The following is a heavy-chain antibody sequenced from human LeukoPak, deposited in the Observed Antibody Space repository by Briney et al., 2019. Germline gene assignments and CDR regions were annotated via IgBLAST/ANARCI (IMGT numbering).Heavy chain of an antibody. CDR1: GGSISSTSYY. CDR2: IYYSGST. Sequence: SETLSLTCTVSGGSISSTSYYWGWIRQPPGKGLEWIGSIYYSGSTYYNPSLKSRVTISIDTSKNQFSLKLSSVTAADTAVYYCARIYMEIPFDPWGQGTLVTVSS. CDR3: ARIYMEIPFDP. V-gene: IGHV4-39*01. D-gene: IGHD2-21*01. J-gene: IGHJ5*02.